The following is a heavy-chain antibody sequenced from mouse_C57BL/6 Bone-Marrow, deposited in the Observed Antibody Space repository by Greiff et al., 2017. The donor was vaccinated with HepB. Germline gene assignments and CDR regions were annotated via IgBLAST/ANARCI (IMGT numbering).Heavy chain of an antibody. D-gene: IGHD1-1*01. Sequence: EVMLVESGEGLVKPGGSLKLSCAASGFTFSSYAMSWVRQTPEKRLEWVAYISSGGDYIYYADTVKVRFTISRDNARNTLYLQMSSLKSEDTAMYYCTRITTVVEGAMDYWGQGTSVTVSS. CDR1: GFTFSSYA. J-gene: IGHJ4*01. CDR2: ISSGGDYI. CDR3: TRITTVVEGAMDY. V-gene: IGHV5-9-1*02.